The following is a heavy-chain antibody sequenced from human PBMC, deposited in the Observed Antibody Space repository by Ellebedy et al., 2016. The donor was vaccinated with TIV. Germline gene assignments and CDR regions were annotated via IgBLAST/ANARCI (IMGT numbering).Heavy chain of an antibody. Sequence: AASVKVSCKAPGYPFTDYYLHWVRQAPGQGLEWMGRMNPASGSTDYPQKFQGRVTMTRNTSINTAYMTLGSLRSEDTAVYYCARGGPKGENSFFDPWGQGTLVTVSS. J-gene: IGHJ5*02. D-gene: IGHD5-18*01. CDR2: MNPASGST. CDR1: GYPFTDYY. V-gene: IGHV1-8*02. CDR3: ARGGPKGENSFFDP.